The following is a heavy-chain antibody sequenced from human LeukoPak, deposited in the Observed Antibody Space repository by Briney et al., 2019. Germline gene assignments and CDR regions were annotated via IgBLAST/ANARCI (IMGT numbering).Heavy chain of an antibody. D-gene: IGHD1-26*01. Sequence: ASVKVSCKASGYTLHWVRQAPGQGLEWMGIINPSGGSTRYAQKFHGRVTLTRDTSTSTVYMELRSLRSEDTAVYYCARGVVRYSIVGATGWFDPWGQGTLVTVSS. J-gene: IGHJ5*02. CDR3: ARGVVRYSIVGATGWFDP. V-gene: IGHV1-46*01. CDR1: GYTL. CDR2: INPSGGST.